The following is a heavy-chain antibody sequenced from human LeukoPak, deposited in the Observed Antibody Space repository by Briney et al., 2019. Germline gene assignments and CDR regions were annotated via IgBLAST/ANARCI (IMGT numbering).Heavy chain of an antibody. CDR3: ARGTIAVAYYFDY. CDR1: GFTFRSYW. CDR2: IYSGGSI. D-gene: IGHD6-19*01. J-gene: IGHJ4*02. V-gene: IGHV3-66*01. Sequence: GGSLRLSCAASGFTFRSYWMNWVRQAPGKGLEWVSVIYSGGSIYYADSVKGRFTISRDNSKNTLYLQMNTLRPEDTAVYYCARGTIAVAYYFDYWGQGTLVTVSS.